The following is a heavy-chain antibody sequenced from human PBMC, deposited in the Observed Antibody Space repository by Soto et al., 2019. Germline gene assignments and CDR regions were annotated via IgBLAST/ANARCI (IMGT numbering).Heavy chain of an antibody. D-gene: IGHD4-17*01. CDR2: IYYSGST. Sequence: QLQLQESGPGLVKPSETLSLSCTVSGASITSSNFYWGWIRKPPGKGLEWLGSIYYSGSTYYNPSLKSRVTISVDPSKNHFSLDLMSVTAAETALYYCGSDYGGLDCVGNWGQGTLVTVSS. J-gene: IGHJ4*02. V-gene: IGHV4-39*02. CDR3: GSDYGGLDCVGN. CDR1: GASITSSNFY.